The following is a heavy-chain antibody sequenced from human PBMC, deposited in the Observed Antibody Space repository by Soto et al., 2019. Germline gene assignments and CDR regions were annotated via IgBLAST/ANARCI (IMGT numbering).Heavy chain of an antibody. J-gene: IGHJ4*02. V-gene: IGHV2-5*01. CDR3: AHRYGGNYYRWYFDS. Sequence: QITLKESGTTLVKPTQTLTLTCTYSGFSLTTSGAGVGWIRQPPGKALERLALISWKDDKRYNPVMVSRLTSPKDTSKNQVILTLNNMDPVDTATYSCAHRYGGNYYRWYFDSWGQGTLVTVSS. CDR2: ISWKDDK. D-gene: IGHD1-26*01. CDR1: GFSLTTSGAG.